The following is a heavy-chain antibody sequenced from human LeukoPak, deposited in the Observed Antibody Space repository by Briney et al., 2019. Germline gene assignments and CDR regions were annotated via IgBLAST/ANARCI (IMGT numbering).Heavy chain of an antibody. D-gene: IGHD6-19*01. CDR2: FSYDGSDI. J-gene: IGHJ4*02. CDR1: GFTFSNYG. V-gene: IGHV3-30*18. CDR3: VKEQSSGGYRVADY. Sequence: PGRSLRLSCTASGFTFSNYGMHWVRQAPGKRLEWVAVFSYDGSDIYYGDSVKGRFTISRDISKNTLYLQMNSLRAEDTAVYYCVKEQSSGGYRVADYWGQGTLVTVSS.